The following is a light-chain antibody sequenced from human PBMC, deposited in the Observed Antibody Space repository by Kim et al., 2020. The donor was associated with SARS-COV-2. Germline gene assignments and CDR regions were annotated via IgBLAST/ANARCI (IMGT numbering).Light chain of an antibody. Sequence: QSALTQPASVSGSPGQSITISCTGTSSDVGSYNLVSWYQHHPGKAPKLMIYEVTKRPSGVSNRFSGSKSGNTASLTISGLQAEDEADYYCCSYAGSSTIFGGGTQLTV. CDR1: SSDVGSYNL. CDR3: CSYAGSSTI. CDR2: EVT. V-gene: IGLV2-23*02. J-gene: IGLJ2*01.